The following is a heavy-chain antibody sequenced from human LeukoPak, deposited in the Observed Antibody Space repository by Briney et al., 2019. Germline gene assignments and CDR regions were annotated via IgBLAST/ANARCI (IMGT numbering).Heavy chain of an antibody. J-gene: IGHJ6*02. D-gene: IGHD6-13*01. CDR1: GFTFSSYW. V-gene: IGHV3-7*01. CDR2: IKQDGSEK. CDR3: ARDQRIAAAGTTSLYYYYGMDV. Sequence: GGSLRLSCAASGFTFSSYWMSWVRQAPGKGLEWVANIKQDGSEKYYVDSVKGRFTISRDNAKNSLYLQMNSLRAEDTAVYYCARDQRIAAAGTTSLYYYYGMDVWGQGTTVTVSS.